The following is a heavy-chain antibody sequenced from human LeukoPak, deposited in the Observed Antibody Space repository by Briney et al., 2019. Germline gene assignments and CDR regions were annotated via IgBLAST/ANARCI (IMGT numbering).Heavy chain of an antibody. Sequence: PSETLSHTCTVSGGSISSGSYYWSWIRQPAGKGLEWIGRIYTSGSTNYNPSLKSRVTISVDTSKNQFSLKLSSVTAADTAVYYCARDGGLVGANNPAYFDIWGQGTMVTVSS. D-gene: IGHD1-26*01. CDR3: ARDGGLVGANNPAYFDI. V-gene: IGHV4-61*02. J-gene: IGHJ3*02. CDR1: GGSISSGSYY. CDR2: IYTSGST.